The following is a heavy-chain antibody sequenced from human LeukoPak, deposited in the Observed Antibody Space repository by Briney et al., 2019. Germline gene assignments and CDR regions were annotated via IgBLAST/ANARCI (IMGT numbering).Heavy chain of an antibody. D-gene: IGHD3-22*01. V-gene: IGHV3-66*02. CDR3: ARDHHDYYDSSGYFDY. CDR2: IYSGGST. J-gene: IGHJ4*02. Sequence: PGGSLRLSCAASGFTVSSSYMSWVRQAPGKGLEWVSVIYSGGSTYYADSVKSRFTISRDNSKDTLYLQMNSLRAEDTAVYYCARDHHDYYDSSGYFDYWGQGTLVTVSS. CDR1: GFTVSSSY.